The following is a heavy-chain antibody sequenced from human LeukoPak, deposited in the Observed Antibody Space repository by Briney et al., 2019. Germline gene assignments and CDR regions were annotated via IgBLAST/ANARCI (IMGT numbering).Heavy chain of an antibody. CDR2: ITSKAYGATT. CDR3: SRHIVGARTFFDY. CDR1: GFTFGDYA. J-gene: IGHJ4*02. Sequence: GSLRLSCTASGFTFGDYAMSWVRQAPGKGLEWVGFITSKAYGATTDYAASVRGRFTISRDDSNSIAYLQMNSLKSEDTAVYYCSRHIVGARTFFDYWGQGALVTVSS. D-gene: IGHD1-26*01. V-gene: IGHV3-49*04.